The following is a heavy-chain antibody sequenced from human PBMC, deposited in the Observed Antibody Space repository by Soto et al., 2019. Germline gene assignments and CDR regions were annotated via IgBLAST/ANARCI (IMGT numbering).Heavy chain of an antibody. CDR2: ISYSGST. Sequence: SETLSLTRTVSGGSISSYYWSWIRQPPGKGLERIGYISYSGSTNYNPSLKSRVTISVDTSMNQLSLKLSSVTAADTAVYYCARQGDYYDSSGYSIFDYWGQGTQVTVSS. V-gene: IGHV4-59*08. CDR3: ARQGDYYDSSGYSIFDY. CDR1: GGSISSYY. J-gene: IGHJ4*02. D-gene: IGHD3-22*01.